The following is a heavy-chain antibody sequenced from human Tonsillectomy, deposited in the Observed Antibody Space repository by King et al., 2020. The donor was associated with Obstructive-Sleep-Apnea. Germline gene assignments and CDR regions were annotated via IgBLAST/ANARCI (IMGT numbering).Heavy chain of an antibody. J-gene: IGHJ4*02. CDR1: GFTFTDYY. CDR2: ISPNSGGT. Sequence: HVQLVESGAEVKKPGASLKVSCRASGFTFTDYYMHWVRQAPGRGLEWLGWISPNSGGTNYAQKFQGRVTMTRDTSIGTAYMELSRLRFDDTAVYYCARDRGGFDYWGQGTLATVSS. D-gene: IGHD3-10*01. V-gene: IGHV1-2*02. CDR3: ARDRGGFDY.